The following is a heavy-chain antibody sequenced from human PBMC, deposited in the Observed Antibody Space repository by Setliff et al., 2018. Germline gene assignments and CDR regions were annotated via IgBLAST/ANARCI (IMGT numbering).Heavy chain of an antibody. Sequence: GASVKVSCKASGYTFSSYGISWVRQAPGQGLEWMGWISAYNGNTNYAQKFQGRVTMTTDTSTSTGYMELRSLRPDDTAVYYCARDRGGASTRDHWGQGTLVTVSS. D-gene: IGHD1-26*01. CDR2: ISAYNGNT. J-gene: IGHJ4*02. CDR3: ARDRGGASTRDH. CDR1: GYTFSSYG. V-gene: IGHV1-18*01.